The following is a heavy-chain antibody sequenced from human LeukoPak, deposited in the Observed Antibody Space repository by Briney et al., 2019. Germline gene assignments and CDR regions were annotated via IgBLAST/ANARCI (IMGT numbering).Heavy chain of an antibody. J-gene: IGHJ5*02. CDR3: ARDYGDYGNWFDP. V-gene: IGHV4-30-2*01. CDR2: IYHSGST. D-gene: IGHD4-17*01. Sequence: SQTLSLTCAVSGGSISSGGYSWRWIRQPPGRGLEWIGYIYHSGSTYYNPSLKSRITISVDRSKNQFSLKLSSVTAADTAVYYCARDYGDYGNWFDPWGQGTLVTVSS. CDR1: GGSISSGGYS.